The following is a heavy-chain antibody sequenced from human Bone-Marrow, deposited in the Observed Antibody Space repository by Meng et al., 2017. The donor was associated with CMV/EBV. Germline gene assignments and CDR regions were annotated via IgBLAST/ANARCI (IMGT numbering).Heavy chain of an antibody. V-gene: IGHV4-38-2*02. D-gene: IGHD2-2*02. CDR2: IYHSGST. Sequence: GSLRLSCTVSGYSISSGYYWGWIRQPPGKGLEWIGSIYHSGSTYYNPSLKSRVTISVDTSKNQFSLKLSSVTAADTAVYYCARARGYCSSTSCYSSFDPWGQGTLVTVSS. J-gene: IGHJ5*02. CDR3: ARARGYCSSTSCYSSFDP. CDR1: GYSISSGYY.